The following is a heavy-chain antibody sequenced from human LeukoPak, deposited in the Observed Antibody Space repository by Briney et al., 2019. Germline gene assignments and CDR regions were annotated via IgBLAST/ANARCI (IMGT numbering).Heavy chain of an antibody. D-gene: IGHD1-26*01. Sequence: VKVSCKASGYTFISYGITWVRQAPGQGLEWMGWISPYTTKTNYAQSLQGRVTMTTDTSTSTAYMELRSLRSDDTAVYYCAREGGVGPTAPPDYYSYQMDVWGKGTTVTVSS. CDR2: ISPYTTKT. V-gene: IGHV1-18*01. J-gene: IGHJ6*03. CDR1: GYTFISYG. CDR3: AREGGVGPTAPPDYYSYQMDV.